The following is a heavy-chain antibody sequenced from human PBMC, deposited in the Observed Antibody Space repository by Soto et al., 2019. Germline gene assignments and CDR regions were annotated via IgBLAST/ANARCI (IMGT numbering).Heavy chain of an antibody. CDR1: GYTFTSYG. D-gene: IGHD1-7*01. J-gene: IGHJ4*02. CDR2: ISAYNGNT. CDR3: ARGNWNYED. V-gene: IGHV1-18*01. Sequence: QVQLVQSGAEVKKPGASVKVSCKASGYTFTSYGISWVRQAPGQGLEWMGWISAYNGNTNYAQKLQGRDTMTKDTSTSRVYMELRRLRSGDAAVYYCARGNWNYEDWVQGAMVTVS.